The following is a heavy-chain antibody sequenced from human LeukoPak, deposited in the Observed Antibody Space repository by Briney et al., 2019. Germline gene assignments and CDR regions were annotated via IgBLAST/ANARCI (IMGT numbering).Heavy chain of an antibody. CDR1: GGSFSGYY. V-gene: IGHV4-34*01. Sequence: PSETLSLTCAVYGGSFSGYYWSWIRQPPGKGLEWIGEINHSGSTNYNPSLKSRVTISVDTSKNQFSLKLSSVTAADTAVYYCARDHNPEGGNVGHTGFDYWGQGTLVTVSS. CDR2: INHSGST. D-gene: IGHD1-14*01. J-gene: IGHJ4*02. CDR3: ARDHNPEGGNVGHTGFDY.